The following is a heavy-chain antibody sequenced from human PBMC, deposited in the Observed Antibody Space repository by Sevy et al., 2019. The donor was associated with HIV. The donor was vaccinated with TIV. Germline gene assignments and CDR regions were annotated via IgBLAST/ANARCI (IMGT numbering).Heavy chain of an antibody. CDR2: INQDGSVN. CDR1: GFSLNSYW. CDR3: VRAIATADSF. V-gene: IGHV3-7*01. D-gene: IGHD6-13*01. J-gene: IGHJ4*02. Sequence: GSLRLSCVASGFSLNSYWMLWVRQAPGKGLEWVANINQDGSVNYYADSVKGRFTISRDNARNLVSLQMNILRVEDTAVYYCVRAIATADSFWGQRTLATVSS.